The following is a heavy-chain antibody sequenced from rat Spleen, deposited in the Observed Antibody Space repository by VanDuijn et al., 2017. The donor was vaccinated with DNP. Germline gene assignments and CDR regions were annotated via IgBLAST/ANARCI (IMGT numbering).Heavy chain of an antibody. Sequence: EVQLQESGPGLVKPSQSLSLTCSVTGYSITSCCRWTWIRKFPGHKLEWMGYINSAGSTNYNPSLKGRIPITSDTSKNQFFLQVNSVTTEDTATYYCARGDILRSFDYWGQGVMVTVSS. J-gene: IGHJ2*01. CDR1: GYSITSCCR. CDR2: INSAGST. D-gene: IGHD1-6*01. V-gene: IGHV3-3*01. CDR3: ARGDILRSFDY.